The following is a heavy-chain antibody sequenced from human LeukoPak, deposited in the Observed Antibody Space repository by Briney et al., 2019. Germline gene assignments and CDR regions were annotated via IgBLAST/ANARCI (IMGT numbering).Heavy chain of an antibody. Sequence: GASVKVSCKSSGYTFTCYYMHWVRQAPGQGLEGMGWINPNSGGTNYAQKFQDRVTMTRDTSISTAYMELSRLRSDDTAVYYCARDHGEAAAGTGFDPWGQGTLVTVSS. CDR1: GYTFTCYY. CDR2: INPNSGGT. CDR3: ARDHGEAAAGTGFDP. V-gene: IGHV1-2*02. D-gene: IGHD6-13*01. J-gene: IGHJ5*02.